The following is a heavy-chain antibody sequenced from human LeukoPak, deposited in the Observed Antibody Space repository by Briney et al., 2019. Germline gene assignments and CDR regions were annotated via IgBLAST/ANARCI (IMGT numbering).Heavy chain of an antibody. CDR3: ARRVDTAMVNARWFDP. D-gene: IGHD5-18*01. CDR1: GYSFTTYW. J-gene: IGHJ5*02. CDR2: IYPGDSDT. Sequence: GESLKISCKGSGYSFTTYWIGWVRRMSGKGLECMGIIYPGDSDTRYSPSFQGQVTISADKSFSTAYLQWSSLKASDTAMYYCARRVDTAMVNARWFDPWGQGTLVTVSS. V-gene: IGHV5-51*01.